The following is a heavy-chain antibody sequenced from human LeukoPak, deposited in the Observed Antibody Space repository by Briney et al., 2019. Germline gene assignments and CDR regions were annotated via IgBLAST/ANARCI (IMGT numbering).Heavy chain of an antibody. D-gene: IGHD5-24*01. V-gene: IGHV3-30*03. CDR2: ISYDGSNK. Sequence: PGGSLRLSCAASGFTFSSYSMNWVRQAPGKGLEWVAVISYDGSNKYYADSVKGRFTISRDNSKNTLYLQMNSLRAEDTAVYYCAREIRRDGYNYFDYWGQGTLVTVSS. CDR1: GFTFSSYS. J-gene: IGHJ4*02. CDR3: AREIRRDGYNYFDY.